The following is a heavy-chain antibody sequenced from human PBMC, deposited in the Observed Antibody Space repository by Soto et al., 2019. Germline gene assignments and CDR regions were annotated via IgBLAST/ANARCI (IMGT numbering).Heavy chain of an antibody. Sequence: GGSLRLSCAASGFTFSSYAMSWVHQAPGKGLEWVSAISGNGGSTYYADSVKGRFTISRDNSKNTLYLQMNSLRAEDTAVYYCAKELRNKISPFTFDYWGQGTLVTVSS. CDR1: GFTFSSYA. CDR3: AKELRNKISPFTFDY. D-gene: IGHD3-9*01. V-gene: IGHV3-23*01. J-gene: IGHJ4*02. CDR2: ISGNGGST.